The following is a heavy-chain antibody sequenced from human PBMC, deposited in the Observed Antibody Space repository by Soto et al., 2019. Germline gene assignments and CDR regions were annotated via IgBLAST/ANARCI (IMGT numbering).Heavy chain of an antibody. CDR1: GFTFSSYG. CDR3: ARDLSPVQWLEHDAFDI. D-gene: IGHD6-19*01. V-gene: IGHV3-33*01. Sequence: QVQLVESGGGVVQPGRSLRLSCAASGFTFSSYGMHWVRQAPGKGLEWVAVIWYDGSNKYYADSVKGRFTISRDNSKNTLYLQMNSLRSEDTAVYYCARDLSPVQWLEHDAFDIWGQGTMVTVSS. J-gene: IGHJ3*02. CDR2: IWYDGSNK.